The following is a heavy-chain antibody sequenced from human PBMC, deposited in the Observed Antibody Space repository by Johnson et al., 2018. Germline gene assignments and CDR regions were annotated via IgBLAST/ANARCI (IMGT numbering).Heavy chain of an antibody. CDR3: ARENRGNCFDP. D-gene: IGHD1-14*01. CDR1: GFTFSSYG. CDR2: IWYDGSNK. J-gene: IGHJ5*02. V-gene: IGHV3-33*01. Sequence: QVQLVQSGGGVVQPGRSLRLSCAASGFTFSSYGIHWVRQAPGKGLEWVAVIWYDGSNKYYADSVKGRFTISRDNSKNTLYLQMNSLRAEDTAVYYCARENRGNCFDPWGQGTLVTVSS.